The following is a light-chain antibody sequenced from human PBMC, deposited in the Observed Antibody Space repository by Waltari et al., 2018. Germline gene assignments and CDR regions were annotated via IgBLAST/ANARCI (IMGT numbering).Light chain of an antibody. V-gene: IGLV2-8*01. CDR3: SSYAGSNNLV. J-gene: IGLJ3*02. Sequence: QSALTQPPSASGSPGQSVTISCTGTSSDVGGYNYVPWYQQHPGKAPKLMIYEVSKRPSGVPDRFSGSKSGTTASLTVSGLQAEDEADYDCSSYAGSNNLVFGGGTKLTVL. CDR2: EVS. CDR1: SSDVGGYNY.